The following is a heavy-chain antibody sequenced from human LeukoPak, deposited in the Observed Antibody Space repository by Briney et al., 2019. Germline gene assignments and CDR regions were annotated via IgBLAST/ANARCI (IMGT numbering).Heavy chain of an antibody. CDR2: IYSGGST. CDR1: GFTVSSNY. CDR3: ARDYSIAVAGSRFDY. Sequence: GGSLRLSCAASGFTVSSNYMSWVRQAPGKGLEWASVIYSGGSTYYADSVKGRFTISRDNSKNTLYLQMNSLRAEDTAVYYCARDYSIAVAGSRFDYWGQGTLVTVSS. J-gene: IGHJ4*02. V-gene: IGHV3-53*01. D-gene: IGHD6-19*01.